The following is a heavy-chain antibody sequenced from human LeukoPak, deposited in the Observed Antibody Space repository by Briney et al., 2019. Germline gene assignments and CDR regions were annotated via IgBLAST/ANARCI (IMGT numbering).Heavy chain of an antibody. CDR2: LFYTGSP. J-gene: IGHJ4*02. V-gene: IGHV4-39*07. Sequence: SETLSLTCTVSGGSISSESYFWSWIRQPAGKGLEWIGSLFYTGSPYYNPSLTSRLTMSIDTSKNQFSLKLSSVTAADTAVYFCASDTVVADGFFHSWGQGTLVTVSS. CDR3: ASDTVVADGFFHS. CDR1: GGSISSESYF. D-gene: IGHD6-19*01.